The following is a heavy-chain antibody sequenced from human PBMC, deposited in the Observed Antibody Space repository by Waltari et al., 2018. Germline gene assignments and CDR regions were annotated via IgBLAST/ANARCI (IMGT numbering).Heavy chain of an antibody. CDR2: IWYDGTNK. V-gene: IGHV3-33*01. Sequence: QVQLVESGGGVVQPGSSLRLSCASSGFTFRSYGMHWARQAPGKGLDWVAFIWYDGTNKDYADSVKGRFTVSRDNSKNTLFLQMNSLRVEDTAVYYCARERSYQGHPYFDYWGQGTLVTVSS. CDR3: ARERSYQGHPYFDY. D-gene: IGHD2-2*01. J-gene: IGHJ4*02. CDR1: GFTFRSYG.